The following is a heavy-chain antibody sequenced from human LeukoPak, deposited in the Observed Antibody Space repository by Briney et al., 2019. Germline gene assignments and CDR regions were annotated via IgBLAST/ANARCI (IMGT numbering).Heavy chain of an antibody. J-gene: IGHJ5*02. CDR3: ARAPNNGLVGNWFDP. D-gene: IGHD3/OR15-3a*01. CDR2: ISGSGGST. Sequence: GGSLRLSCEASGFTFSTYGMSWVRQAPGKGLEWVSAISGSGGSTYYADSVKGRFTISRDNSKNTLYLQMGSLRAEDMAVYYCARAPNNGLVGNWFDPWGQGTLVTVSS. CDR1: GFTFSTYG. V-gene: IGHV3-23*01.